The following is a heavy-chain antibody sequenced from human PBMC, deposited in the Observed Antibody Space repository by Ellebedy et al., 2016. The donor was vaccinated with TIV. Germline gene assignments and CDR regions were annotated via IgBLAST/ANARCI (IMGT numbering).Heavy chain of an antibody. J-gene: IGHJ4*02. Sequence: GESLKISCAASGFTFSSYWMSWVRQAPGKGLEWVANIKQDGSEKYYVDSVKGRFTISRDNAKNSLYLQMSSLRAEETDVYYCARARTDYDSSGYSELGFDYWGRGTLVTVSS. CDR2: IKQDGSEK. V-gene: IGHV3-7*04. D-gene: IGHD3-22*01. CDR3: ARARTDYDSSGYSELGFDY. CDR1: GFTFSSYW.